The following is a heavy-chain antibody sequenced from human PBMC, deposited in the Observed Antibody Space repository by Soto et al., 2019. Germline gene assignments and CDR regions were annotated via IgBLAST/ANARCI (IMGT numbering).Heavy chain of an antibody. CDR1: GFTFSSYG. J-gene: IGHJ4*02. CDR3: AKERPRRAAAGPFDY. CDR2: ISYDGSNK. D-gene: IGHD6-13*01. V-gene: IGHV3-30*18. Sequence: GGSLRLSCAASGFTFSSYGMHWVRQAPGKGLEWVAVISYDGSNKYYADSVKGRFTISRDNSKNTLYLQMNSLRAEDTVVYYCAKERPRRAAAGPFDYWGQGTLVTVPQ.